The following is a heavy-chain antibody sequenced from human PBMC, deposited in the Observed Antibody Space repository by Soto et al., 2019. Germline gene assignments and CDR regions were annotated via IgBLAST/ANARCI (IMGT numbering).Heavy chain of an antibody. CDR1: GYSFTSYW. CDR3: ARLPLGPWYSYGYSWPPYYFDY. J-gene: IGHJ4*02. CDR2: IYPGDSDT. Sequence: PGESLKISCKGSGYSFTSYWISWVRQLPGKGLEWMGIIYPGDSDTRYSPSFQGHVTITVDKSTSTAYLQWNTLKASDTAMYYCARLPLGPWYSYGYSWPPYYFDYWGQGTLVTVSS. V-gene: IGHV5-51*01. D-gene: IGHD5-18*01.